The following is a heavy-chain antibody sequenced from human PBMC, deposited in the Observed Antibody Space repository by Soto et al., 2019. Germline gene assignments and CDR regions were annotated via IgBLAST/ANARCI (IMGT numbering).Heavy chain of an antibody. CDR3: ARADCRSTTCYLYYGMDV. Sequence: ASVKVSCKASGYTFTSYALHWVRQAPGQRLEWMGRINPGNDNTRYSQKFQPRVTITRDTSASIAHMELSSLTSDDTAVYYCARADCRSTTCYLYYGMDVWGQGTTVTVYS. CDR1: GYTFTSYA. V-gene: IGHV1-3*01. CDR2: INPGNDNT. J-gene: IGHJ6*02. D-gene: IGHD2-2*01.